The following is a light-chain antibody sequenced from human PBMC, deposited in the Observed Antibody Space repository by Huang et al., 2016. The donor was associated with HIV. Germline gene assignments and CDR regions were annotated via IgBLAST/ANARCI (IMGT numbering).Light chain of an antibody. CDR2: DAS. CDR3: QQYDNLPYT. V-gene: IGKV1-33*01. J-gene: IGKJ2*01. Sequence: DIQMTQSPSSLSASVGDRVTITCQASKDISNYLNWYQQKSGKAPKLLIYDASNLETGVPSRFGGSGSRTDFTFTISSLQPEDIATYYCQQYDNLPYTFGQGTKLEIK. CDR1: KDISNY.